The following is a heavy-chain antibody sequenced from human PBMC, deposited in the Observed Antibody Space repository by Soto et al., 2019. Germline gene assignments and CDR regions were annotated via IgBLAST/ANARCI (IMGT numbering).Heavy chain of an antibody. CDR2: IYYSGST. Sequence: SETLSLTCIVSDGSVSSGSYNWSWIRQPPGRGLEWIGYIYYSGSTNYNPSLKSRVTMSVDMSKNQFSLKLTSVTAADTAVYYCARVRFLDWLWGHGTLVTVSS. CDR3: ARVRFLDWL. J-gene: IGHJ4*01. V-gene: IGHV4-61*01. CDR1: DGSVSSGSYN. D-gene: IGHD3-3*01.